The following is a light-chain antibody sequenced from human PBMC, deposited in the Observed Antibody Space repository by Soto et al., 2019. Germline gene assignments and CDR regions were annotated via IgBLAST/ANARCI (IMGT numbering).Light chain of an antibody. CDR2: DAS. V-gene: IGKV3-11*01. Sequence: IVMKQSPATVPASTGERVTLSCRASQSVNSDLAWYQQTPGQAPRPLIYDASTRAAGVPARFSGSGSGTDFTLTISGLEPEDFAVYYCQHRFSWPQAFGQGTKVDIK. J-gene: IGKJ1*01. CDR1: QSVNSD. CDR3: QHRFSWPQA.